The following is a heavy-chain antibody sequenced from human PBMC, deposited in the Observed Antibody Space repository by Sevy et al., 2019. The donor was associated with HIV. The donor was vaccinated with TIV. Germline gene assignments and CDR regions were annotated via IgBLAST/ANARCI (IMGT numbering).Heavy chain of an antibody. CDR3: ARAYCSSGRCYSLAY. V-gene: IGHV1-18*01. CDR1: GYTFTSYK. J-gene: IGHJ4*02. Sequence: ASVKGSCRASGYTFTSYKITWVRQAPGQGLECMGWISAFNGDSNYAQTFQGRVTMTTDTSTSTAYMELRSLRSDDTAVYYCARAYCSSGRCYSLAYWGQGTLVTVSS. D-gene: IGHD2-15*01. CDR2: ISAFNGDS.